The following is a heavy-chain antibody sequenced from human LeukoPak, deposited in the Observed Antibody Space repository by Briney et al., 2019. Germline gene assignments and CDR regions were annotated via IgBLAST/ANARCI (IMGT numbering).Heavy chain of an antibody. D-gene: IGHD3-10*01. CDR2: IYYRGST. Sequence: SETLSLTCTVSGGSISSSTYYWGWIRQPPGRGPEWIGTIYYRGSTYYNPSLKSRVTISVDTSNNQFSLRLSSVTAADTAVYYCAILGTGSSWGQGTLVTVSS. CDR1: GGSISSSTYY. J-gene: IGHJ5*02. V-gene: IGHV4-39*01. CDR3: AILGTGSS.